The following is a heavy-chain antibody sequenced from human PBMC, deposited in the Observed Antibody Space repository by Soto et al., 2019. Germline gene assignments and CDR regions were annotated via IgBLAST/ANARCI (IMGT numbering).Heavy chain of an antibody. CDR2: IYYSGST. J-gene: IGHJ4*02. CDR1: GGSISSYY. CDR3: ARHLGYGDYGIDY. V-gene: IGHV4-59*08. Sequence: ETLSLTCTVSGGSISSYYWSWIRQPPGKGLEWIGYIYYSGSTNYNPSLKSRVTISVDTSKNQFSLKLSSVTAADTAVYYCARHLGYGDYGIDYWGQGTLVTVSS. D-gene: IGHD4-17*01.